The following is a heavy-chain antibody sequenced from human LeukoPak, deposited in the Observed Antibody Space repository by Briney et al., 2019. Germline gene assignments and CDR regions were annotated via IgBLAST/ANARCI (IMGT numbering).Heavy chain of an antibody. CDR2: IIPIFGTA. V-gene: IGHV1-69*05. J-gene: IGHJ4*02. D-gene: IGHD6-6*01. Sequence: ASVKVSCKASGYTFTSYAISWVRQAPGQGLEWMGRIIPIFGTANYAQKFQGRVTITTDESTSTAYMELSSLRSEDTAVYYCARDAAARPNYFDYWGQGTLVTVSS. CDR1: GYTFTSYA. CDR3: ARDAAARPNYFDY.